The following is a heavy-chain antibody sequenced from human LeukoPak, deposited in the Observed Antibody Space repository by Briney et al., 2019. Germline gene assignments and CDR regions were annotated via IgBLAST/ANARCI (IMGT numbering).Heavy chain of an antibody. CDR3: ARGVGTIFGVVTFDY. V-gene: IGHV1-18*01. J-gene: IGHJ4*02. D-gene: IGHD3-3*01. CDR2: ISAYNGNT. CDR1: VYTFTNYG. Sequence: ASVTVSFKSSVYTFTNYGISWVRQAPGQGLEWMGWISAYNGNTNYAQKLQGRVTMTTDTSTSTAYMEMRSLRSDDTAVYYCARGVGTIFGVVTFDYWGQGTLVTVSS.